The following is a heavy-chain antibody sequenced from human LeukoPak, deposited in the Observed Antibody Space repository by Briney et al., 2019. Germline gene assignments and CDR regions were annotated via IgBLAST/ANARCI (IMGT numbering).Heavy chain of an antibody. CDR2: IYYSGST. CDR1: GGSIRSSSYY. J-gene: IGHJ6*03. D-gene: IGHD6-13*01. CDR3: ARDRVGQQLVGRKYYYYYMDV. Sequence: SETLSLTCTVSGGSIRSSSYYWGWIRQPPGKGLEWIGSIYYSGSTYFNPSLKTRVTISVDTSKNQFSLKLRSVTAADTAVYYCARDRVGQQLVGRKYYYYYMDVWGKGNTVTISS. V-gene: IGHV4-39*07.